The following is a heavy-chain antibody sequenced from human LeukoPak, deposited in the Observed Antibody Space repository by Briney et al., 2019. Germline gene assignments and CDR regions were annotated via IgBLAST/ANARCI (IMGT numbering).Heavy chain of an antibody. CDR1: GFTFSSYS. CDR2: ISSSSSYI. D-gene: IGHD4-17*01. V-gene: IGHV3-21*01. Sequence: GGSLRFSCAASGFTFSSYSMNWVRQAPGKGLEWVSSISSSSSYIYYADSVKGRFTISRDNAKNSLYLQMNSLRAEDTAVYYCAREYGDYPSNYYGMDVWGQGTTVTVSS. CDR3: AREYGDYPSNYYGMDV. J-gene: IGHJ6*02.